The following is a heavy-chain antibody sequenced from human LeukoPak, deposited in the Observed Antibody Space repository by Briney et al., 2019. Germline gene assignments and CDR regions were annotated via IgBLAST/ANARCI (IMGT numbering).Heavy chain of an antibody. J-gene: IGHJ6*03. D-gene: IGHD6-19*01. CDR1: GGSISGYY. CDR3: AKFIAYSSGYYYKDV. Sequence: SETLSLTCTVSGGSISGYYWSWIRQPAGKGLEWIGRVYASGTTEYNLSLKTRVTMSADTSTNQISLRLTSVTAADTAVYYCAKFIAYSSGYYYKDVWGKGTTVIVSS. V-gene: IGHV4-4*07. CDR2: VYASGTT.